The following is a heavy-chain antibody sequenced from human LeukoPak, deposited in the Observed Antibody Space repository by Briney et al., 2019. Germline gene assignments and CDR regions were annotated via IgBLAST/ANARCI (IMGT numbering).Heavy chain of an antibody. D-gene: IGHD2-15*01. CDR3: AKYRVVYYYYYMDV. CDR2: ISGSGGST. V-gene: IGHV3-23*01. Sequence: PGGSLRLSCAASGFTVSSYAMSWVRQAPGKGLEWVSAISGSGGSTYYADSVKGRFTISRDNSKNTLYLQMNSLRAEDTAVYYCAKYRVVYYYYYMDVWGKGTTVTVSS. J-gene: IGHJ6*03. CDR1: GFTVSSYA.